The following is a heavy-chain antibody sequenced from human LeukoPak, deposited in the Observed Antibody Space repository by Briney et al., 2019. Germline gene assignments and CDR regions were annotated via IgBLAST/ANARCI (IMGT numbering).Heavy chain of an antibody. CDR2: ISAYNGNT. J-gene: IGHJ6*03. D-gene: IGHD4-17*01. V-gene: IGHV1-18*01. CDR3: ARVLGYGDYPPLVVYYYYYYMDV. Sequence: GESLKISCKGSGYSFTSYGISWVRQAPGQGLEWMGWISAYNGNTNYAQKLQGRVTMTTDTSTSTAYMELRSLRSDDTAVYYCARVLGYGDYPPLVVYYYYYYMDVWGKGTTVTVSS. CDR1: GYSFTSYG.